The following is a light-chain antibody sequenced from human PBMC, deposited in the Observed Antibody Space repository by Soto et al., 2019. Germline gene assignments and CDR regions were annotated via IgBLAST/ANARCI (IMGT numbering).Light chain of an antibody. V-gene: IGKV1-6*01. CDR1: RDIGND. CDR2: AAS. CDR3: LQHFNFSWT. Sequence: AIQMTQSPSSLSAPVGDRVTITCRASRDIGNDLGWYQQKPGKAPKHLIFAASNLQSGVPSRFSGGGSGTDFTLTISSLQADDFATYYCLQHFNFSWTFGQGTKVETK. J-gene: IGKJ1*01.